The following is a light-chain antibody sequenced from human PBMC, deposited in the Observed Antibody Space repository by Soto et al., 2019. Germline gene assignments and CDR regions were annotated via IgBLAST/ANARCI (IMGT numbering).Light chain of an antibody. CDR3: QQYGSSGT. CDR2: GAS. CDR1: QSVSNNY. V-gene: IGKV3-20*01. J-gene: IGKJ1*01. Sequence: EIVLTQSPGTLSLSPGERATLSCSASQSVSNNYLAWYQQKPGQAPRLLIYGASNRATGITDRFSGSGSGTDFTLTISRLEPEDFAVYYCQQYGSSGTFGQGTKGEI.